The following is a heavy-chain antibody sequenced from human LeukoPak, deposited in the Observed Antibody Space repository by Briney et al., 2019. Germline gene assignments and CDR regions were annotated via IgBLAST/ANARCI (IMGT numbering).Heavy chain of an antibody. V-gene: IGHV3-23*01. CDR2: ISGSGGST. J-gene: IGHJ1*01. Sequence: GGSLRLSCAASGFTFSTYAMSWVRQAPGKGLEWVSGISGSGGSTYYADSVKGRFTISRDNSKNTLYLQMNSLRVEDTAVYYCAKKYYYDSSGYYFQHWGQGTLVTVSA. D-gene: IGHD3-22*01. CDR1: GFTFSTYA. CDR3: AKKYYYDSSGYYFQH.